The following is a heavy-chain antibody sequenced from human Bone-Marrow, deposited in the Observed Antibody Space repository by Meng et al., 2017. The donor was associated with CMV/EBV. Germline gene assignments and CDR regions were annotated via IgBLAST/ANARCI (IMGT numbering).Heavy chain of an antibody. V-gene: IGHV3-11*04. CDR2: ISRSARTI. J-gene: IGHJ6*02. CDR3: AGGFERDYYYYVVDV. CDR1: GFTFSDYY. Sequence: GESLKISCAASGFTFSDYYMTWIRQAPGKGLEWLSYISRSARTIHHAESLGGRFTMSRDNGNNSLYLEMTSLRVEDTAVYYCAGGFERDYYYYVVDVWGLGTKVTSP. D-gene: IGHD3-3*01.